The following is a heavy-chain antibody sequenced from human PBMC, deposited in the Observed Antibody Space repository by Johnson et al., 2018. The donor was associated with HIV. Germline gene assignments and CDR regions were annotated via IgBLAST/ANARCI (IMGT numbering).Heavy chain of an antibody. CDR2: IRYDGSNK. D-gene: IGHD5-24*01. CDR1: GFTFSSYG. J-gene: IGHJ3*02. CDR3: AKTDMAVDAFDI. V-gene: IGHV3-30*02. Sequence: QVQLVESGGGVVQPGVSLRLSCAASGFTFSSYGMHWVRQAPGKGLEWVAFIRYDGSNKYYADSVKGRFTISRDNSKNTLYLQMNSLRAEDTAVYYCAKTDMAVDAFDIWGQGTMVTVSS.